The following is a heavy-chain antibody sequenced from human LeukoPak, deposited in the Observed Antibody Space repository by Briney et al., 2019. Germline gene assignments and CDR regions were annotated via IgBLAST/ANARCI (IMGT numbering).Heavy chain of an antibody. J-gene: IGHJ6*02. CDR3: ARDQGAAARDYYYGMDV. V-gene: IGHV3-48*04. CDR1: GFTFSSNS. CDR2: ISSSSDTM. Sequence: GGSLRLSCAASGFTFSSNSMNWVRQAPGKGLEWLSYISSSSDTMYYADSVKGRFTISRDNAKNSLYLQMNSLRAEDTAVYYCARDQGAAARDYYYGMDVWGQGTTVTVSS. D-gene: IGHD6-13*01.